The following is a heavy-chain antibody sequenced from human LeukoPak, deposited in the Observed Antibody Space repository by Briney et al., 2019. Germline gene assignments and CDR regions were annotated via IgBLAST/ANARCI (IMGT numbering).Heavy chain of an antibody. D-gene: IGHD3-16*02. J-gene: IGHJ6*04. V-gene: IGHV3-30*02. Sequence: PGGSLRLSCVGSTFTFSDYGMHWVRQAPGKGLEWVAFIRYDGKKTYYADSAKGRFAISRDNSKNTLYLEMNSLRAEDTAVFYCAKDGVILAPGIDVWGRGTTVTVSS. CDR2: IRYDGKKT. CDR3: AKDGVILAPGIDV. CDR1: TFTFSDYG.